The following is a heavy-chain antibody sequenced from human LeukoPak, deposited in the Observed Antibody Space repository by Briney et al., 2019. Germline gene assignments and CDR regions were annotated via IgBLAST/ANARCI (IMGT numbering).Heavy chain of an antibody. Sequence: SETLSLTRTVSGSSMSSYYWSWIRQPPGKGLECVGFIYYSGSTKYNPSLKSRVTISLDTSKNQCSLKVSSVTAADTAVYYCASSAAAPLDSWGQGTLVTVSS. CDR1: GSSMSSYY. CDR2: IYYSGST. V-gene: IGHV4-59*03. J-gene: IGHJ4*02. D-gene: IGHD6-25*01. CDR3: ASSAAAPLDS.